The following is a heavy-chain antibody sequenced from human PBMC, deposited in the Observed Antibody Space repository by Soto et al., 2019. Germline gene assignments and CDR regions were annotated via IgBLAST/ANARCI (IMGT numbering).Heavy chain of an antibody. J-gene: IGHJ6*02. CDR3: ARGVNGFGHYYYYGMDV. D-gene: IGHD3-10*01. V-gene: IGHV1-69*06. CDR2: IIPIFGTA. CDR1: GGTFSSYA. Sequence: VRLVQSGAAVKKPGSSGKVSCKASGGTFSSYAISWVRQAPGQGLEWMGGIIPIFGTANYAQTFQGRVTITGDKSTSTDYMELSSLRSEDTGVYYCARGVNGFGHYYYYGMDVWGHGTTVTVSS.